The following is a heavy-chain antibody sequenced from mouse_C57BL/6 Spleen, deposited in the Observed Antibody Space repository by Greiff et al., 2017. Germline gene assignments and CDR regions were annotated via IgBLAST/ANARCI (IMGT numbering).Heavy chain of an antibody. J-gene: IGHJ2*01. CDR3: TRGVVASYFDY. D-gene: IGHD1-1*01. CDR2: IRLKSDNYAT. CDR1: GFTFSNYW. Sequence: EVKLVESGGGLVQPGGSMKLSCVASGFTFSNYWMNWVRQSPEKGLEWVAQIRLKSDNYATHYAESVKGRFPISRDDSKSSVYLQMNNLRAEDTGIYYCTRGVVASYFDYWGQGTTLTVSS. V-gene: IGHV6-3*01.